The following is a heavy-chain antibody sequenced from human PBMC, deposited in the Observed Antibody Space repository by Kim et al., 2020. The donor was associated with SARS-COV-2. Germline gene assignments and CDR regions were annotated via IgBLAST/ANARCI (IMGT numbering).Heavy chain of an antibody. V-gene: IGHV1-69*13. CDR3: ARVNGDYSNYYFGMDV. D-gene: IGHD4-17*01. CDR1: GGTFSNYA. J-gene: IGHJ6*02. Sequence: SVKVSCKASGGTFSNYAINWVRQAPGQGLEWMGGIIPILGTTNSAQRFQGRVTITADESTTTAYMELSSLRSEDTAVYYCARVNGDYSNYYFGMDVWGQGTTVTVS. CDR2: IIPILGTT.